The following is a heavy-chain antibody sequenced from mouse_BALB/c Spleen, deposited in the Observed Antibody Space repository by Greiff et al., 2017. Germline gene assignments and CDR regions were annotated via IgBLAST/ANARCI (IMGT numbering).Heavy chain of an antibody. CDR1: GFTFRAFY. D-gene: IGHD2-1*01. V-gene: IGHV5-17*02. CDR2: ISSGSSTT. J-gene: IGHJ4*01. CDR3: ASSSTYGNYAMDY. Sequence: EVHLVESGAALVRPGGSGKFPCAASGFTFRAFYMHWVLQVPEKGLEWVAYISSGSSTTYYAHTVKGRFTIARANPKNTLFLQMTSLRSEDTAMYYCASSSTYGNYAMDYWGQGTSVTVSS.